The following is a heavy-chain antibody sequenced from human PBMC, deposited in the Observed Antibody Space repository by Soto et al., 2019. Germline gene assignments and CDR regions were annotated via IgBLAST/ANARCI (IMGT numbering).Heavy chain of an antibody. CDR3: ARDLAAGDH. D-gene: IGHD6-13*01. Sequence: QVQLVQSGAEVKKPGASVKVSCRTSGYTFTHYYIHWVRQAPGQGLEWLGIINPASGSTNYAQDFKGRVTLSMDTSTTTVYMELSGLGAEDTAIFYCARDLAAGDHWGQGTLVTVSS. CDR1: GYTFTHYY. J-gene: IGHJ4*02. V-gene: IGHV1-46*01. CDR2: INPASGST.